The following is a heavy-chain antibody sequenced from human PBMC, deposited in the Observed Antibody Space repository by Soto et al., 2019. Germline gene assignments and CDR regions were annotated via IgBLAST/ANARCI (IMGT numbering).Heavy chain of an antibody. CDR3: ARGGSSSDNGLDV. D-gene: IGHD6-6*01. Sequence: VQLVESGGGLVQPGGSLRLSCAASGFTFSTYSMNWVRQAPGQGLEWVSYISSRSYTIYYVDSVKGRFTISRDNXXXXXXXXXXXXXXXXXXXYYCARGGSSSDNGLDVWGQGTTVTVSS. CDR1: GFTFSTYS. CDR2: ISSRSYTI. V-gene: IGHV3-48*01. J-gene: IGHJ6*02.